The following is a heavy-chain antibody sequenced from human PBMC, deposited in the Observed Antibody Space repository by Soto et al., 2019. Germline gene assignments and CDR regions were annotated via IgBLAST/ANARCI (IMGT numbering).Heavy chain of an antibody. D-gene: IGHD3-10*01. Sequence: GGSLRLSCAASGFTFSSYWMSWVRQAPGKGLEWVANIKQDGSEKYYVDSVKGRFTISRGNAKNSLYLQMNSLRAEDTAVYYCARDLAGYYYGSGTMNGMDVWGQGTTVTVSS. J-gene: IGHJ6*02. V-gene: IGHV3-7*01. CDR1: GFTFSSYW. CDR3: ARDLAGYYYGSGTMNGMDV. CDR2: IKQDGSEK.